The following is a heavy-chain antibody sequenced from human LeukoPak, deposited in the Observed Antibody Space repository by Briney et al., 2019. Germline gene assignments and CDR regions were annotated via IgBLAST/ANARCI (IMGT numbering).Heavy chain of an antibody. CDR3: ARDQKLWWSRGVYYFDY. CDR2: INPNSGDT. Sequence: ASVKVSCKASGGTFSSYAISWVRQAPGQGLEWMGWINPNSGDTNYAQKFQGRVAMTRDTSISTAYMELSRLRSDDTAVYYCARDQKLWWSRGVYYFDYWGQGTLVTVSS. V-gene: IGHV1-2*02. CDR1: GGTFSSYA. J-gene: IGHJ4*02. D-gene: IGHD2-21*01.